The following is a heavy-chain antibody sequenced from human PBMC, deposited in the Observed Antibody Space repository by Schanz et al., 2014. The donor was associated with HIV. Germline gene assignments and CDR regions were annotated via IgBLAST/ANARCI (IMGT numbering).Heavy chain of an antibody. CDR3: ASGRFDTVIWWGDAFLI. CDR2: IVPIFGTT. D-gene: IGHD5-18*01. CDR1: GYTFTAYY. V-gene: IGHV1-69*01. J-gene: IGHJ3*02. Sequence: QVQLVQSGAEAKKPGASVKVSCRASGYTFTAYYVHWVRQAPGQGLEWMGGIVPIFGTTNYAQRFQGRVSITADESTSTAYMELSSLRSEDTAVYYCASGRFDTVIWWGDAFLIWGRGTMVTVSS.